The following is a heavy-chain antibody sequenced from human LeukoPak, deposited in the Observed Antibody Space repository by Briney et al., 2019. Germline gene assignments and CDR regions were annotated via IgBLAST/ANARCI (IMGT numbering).Heavy chain of an antibody. CDR3: VRDQGTMVRGGTPLAVR. CDR2: IYTSGST. Sequence: SETLSLTCTVSGGSTSSYYWSWIRQPAGKGLEWIGRIYTSGSTNYNPSLKSRVTMSVDTSKNQFSLKLSSVTAADTAVYYCVRDQGTMVRGGTPLAVRWGQGTLVTVSS. D-gene: IGHD3-10*01. CDR1: GGSTSSYY. V-gene: IGHV4-4*07. J-gene: IGHJ4*02.